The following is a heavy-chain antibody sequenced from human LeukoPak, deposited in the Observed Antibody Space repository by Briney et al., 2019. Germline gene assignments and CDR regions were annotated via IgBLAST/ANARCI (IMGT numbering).Heavy chain of an antibody. CDR2: INQDGGAK. D-gene: IGHD3-22*01. Sequence: GGSLRLSCAASGFTFSSYWMAWVRQAPGKGLEWVGNINQDGGAKFSVDSVKGRFTISRDNARNSLYLQMNNLRVEDTGIYYCATSHDSSGNNWGQGALVTVSS. CDR3: ATSHDSSGNN. CDR1: GFTFSSYW. J-gene: IGHJ4*02. V-gene: IGHV3-7*01.